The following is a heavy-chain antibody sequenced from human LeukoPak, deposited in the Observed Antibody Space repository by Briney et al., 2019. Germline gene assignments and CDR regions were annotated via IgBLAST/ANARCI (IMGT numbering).Heavy chain of an antibody. J-gene: IGHJ5*02. Sequence: GRSLRLSCAASGFTFSSYAMHWVRQAPGKGLEWVAVISHDGSNKYYADSVKGRSTISRDNSKNTLYLQMNSLRAEDTAVYYCSGYNWFDPWGQGTLVTVSS. CDR3: SGYNWFDP. D-gene: IGHD3-22*01. CDR2: ISHDGSNK. CDR1: GFTFSSYA. V-gene: IGHV3-30*04.